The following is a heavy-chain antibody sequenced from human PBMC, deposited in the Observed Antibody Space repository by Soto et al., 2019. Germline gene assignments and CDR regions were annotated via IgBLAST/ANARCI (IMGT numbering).Heavy chain of an antibody. Sequence: GGSLRLSCAASGFTFSDYYMTWLRQAPGKGLEWISFISSGSATYATYADSVKGRFTISRGNAKNSLYLQMNSLRAEDTAVYYCARESRTPPPWGQGTLVTVSS. J-gene: IGHJ5*02. CDR1: GFTFSDYY. CDR2: ISSGSAT. CDR3: ARESRTPPP. V-gene: IGHV3-11*05.